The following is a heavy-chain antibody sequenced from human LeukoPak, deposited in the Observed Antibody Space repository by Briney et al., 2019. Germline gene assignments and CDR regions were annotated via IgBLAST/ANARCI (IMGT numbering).Heavy chain of an antibody. V-gene: IGHV3-11*01. J-gene: IGHJ4*02. CDR1: GFTFSDYY. CDR3: ARATKSGGTFTLWSLAVALDY. D-gene: IGHD2-21*01. Sequence: GGSLRLSCAASGFTFSDYYMSWIRQAPGKGLEWVSYISSSSSTIYYADSVKGRFTISRDNAKNSLYLQMNSLRAEDTAVYYCARATKSGGTFTLWSLAVALDYWGQGTLVTVSS. CDR2: ISSSSSTI.